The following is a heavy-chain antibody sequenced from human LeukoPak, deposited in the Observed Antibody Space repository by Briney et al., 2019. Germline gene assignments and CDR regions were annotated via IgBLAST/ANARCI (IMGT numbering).Heavy chain of an antibody. J-gene: IGHJ5*02. V-gene: IGHV1-69*04. D-gene: IGHD4-17*01. CDR3: ARDGVLYGDYNNWFDP. CDR1: GGTFSSYA. Sequence: SVKVSCKTSGGTFSSYAISWVRQAPGQGLEWMGRIIPILGIAHYAQKFQGRVTITADKFTSTAYMELSSLRSEDTAVYYCARDGVLYGDYNNWFDPWGQGTLVTVSS. CDR2: IIPILGIA.